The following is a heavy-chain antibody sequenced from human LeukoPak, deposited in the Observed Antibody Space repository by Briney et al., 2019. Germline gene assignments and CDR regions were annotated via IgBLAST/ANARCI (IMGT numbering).Heavy chain of an antibody. CDR2: ISSSGSTI. V-gene: IGHV3-11*01. CDR3: ARDLYSSGWYSDY. D-gene: IGHD6-19*01. J-gene: IGHJ4*02. CDR1: GFTFSDYH. Sequence: GGSLRLSCAASGFTFSDYHMSWIRQATGKGLEWVSYISSSGSTIYYADSVKGRFTISRDNAKNSLYLQMNSLRAEDTAVYYCARDLYSSGWYSDYWGQGTLVTVSS.